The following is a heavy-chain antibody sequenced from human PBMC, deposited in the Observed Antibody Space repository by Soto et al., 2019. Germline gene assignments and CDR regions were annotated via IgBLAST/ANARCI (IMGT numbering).Heavy chain of an antibody. D-gene: IGHD4-17*01. CDR1: GSTVRSGDYY. Sequence: SEPQSLTCRVSGSTVRSGDYYLSSQRQAPGKGLEWIGYIYNSGGSYYNPSLKGRLTISIDTSKNQFSLKLNSVTAADTAIYYCVGTGTTDDYWGRGTLVTVS. CDR2: IYNSGGS. V-gene: IGHV4-30-4*01. CDR3: VGTGTTDDY. J-gene: IGHJ4*02.